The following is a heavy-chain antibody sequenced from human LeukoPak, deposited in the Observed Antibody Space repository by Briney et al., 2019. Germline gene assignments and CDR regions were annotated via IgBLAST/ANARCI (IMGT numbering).Heavy chain of an antibody. V-gene: IGHV1-18*01. CDR3: ARMMVVAAANWFDP. Sequence: ASVKVSCKASGYTFISYGISWVRQAPGQGLEWMGWISAYNGNTNYAQKLQGRVTMTTDTSTSTAYMELRSLRSDDTAVYYCARMMVVAAANWFDPWGQGTLVTVSS. D-gene: IGHD2-15*01. CDR1: GYTFISYG. J-gene: IGHJ5*02. CDR2: ISAYNGNT.